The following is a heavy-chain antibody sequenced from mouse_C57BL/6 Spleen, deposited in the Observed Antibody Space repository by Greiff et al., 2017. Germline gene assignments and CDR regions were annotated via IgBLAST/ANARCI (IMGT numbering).Heavy chain of an antibody. Sequence: VQLQESGAELVRPGASVTLSCKASGYTFTDYEMHWVKQTPVHGLEWIGAIDPETGGTAYNQKFKGKAILTADKSSSTAYMELRSLTSEDSAVYYCTSSGYYGSSYSWFAYWGQGTLVTVSA. V-gene: IGHV1-15*01. D-gene: IGHD1-1*01. CDR2: IDPETGGT. CDR1: GYTFTDYE. CDR3: TSSGYYGSSYSWFAY. J-gene: IGHJ3*01.